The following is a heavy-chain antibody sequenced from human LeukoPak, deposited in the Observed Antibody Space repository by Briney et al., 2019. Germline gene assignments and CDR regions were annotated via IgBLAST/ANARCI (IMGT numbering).Heavy chain of an antibody. CDR2: IYYSGST. V-gene: IGHV4-59*01. D-gene: IGHD3-10*01. CDR3: AREGWFGEEVNWFDP. J-gene: IGHJ5*02. CDR1: GGSISSYY. Sequence: SETLSLTCTVSGGSISSYYWSWIRQLPGKGLEWIGYIYYSGSTNYNPSLKSRVTISVDTSKNQFSLKLSSVTAADTAVYYCAREGWFGEEVNWFDPWGQGTLVTVSS.